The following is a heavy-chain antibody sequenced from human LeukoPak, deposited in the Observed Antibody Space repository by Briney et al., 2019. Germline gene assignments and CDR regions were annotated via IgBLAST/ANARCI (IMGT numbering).Heavy chain of an antibody. Sequence: SETLSLTCAVYGGSFSGYYWSWIRQPPGKGLEWIGEINHSGSTNYNPSLKSRVTISVDTSKNQFSLKLSSVTAADTAVYYCASTVDWANRNDVAYFDYWGQGTLVTVSS. J-gene: IGHJ4*02. D-gene: IGHD1-20*01. CDR3: ASTVDWANRNDVAYFDY. CDR1: GGSFSGYY. CDR2: INHSGST. V-gene: IGHV4-34*01.